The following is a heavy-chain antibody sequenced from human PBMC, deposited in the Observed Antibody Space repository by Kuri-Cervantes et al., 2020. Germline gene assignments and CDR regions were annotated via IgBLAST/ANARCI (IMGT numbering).Heavy chain of an antibody. Sequence: GGSLRLSCAASGFTFDDYAMHWVRQAPGKGLEWISGISWNSGSIGYADSVKGRFTISRDNSKNKLYLQMNSLRGEDTAVYYCAITTVQIDCWGQGTLVTVSS. CDR2: ISWNSGSI. CDR3: AITTVQIDC. D-gene: IGHD4-17*01. J-gene: IGHJ4*02. V-gene: IGHV3-9*01. CDR1: GFTFDDYA.